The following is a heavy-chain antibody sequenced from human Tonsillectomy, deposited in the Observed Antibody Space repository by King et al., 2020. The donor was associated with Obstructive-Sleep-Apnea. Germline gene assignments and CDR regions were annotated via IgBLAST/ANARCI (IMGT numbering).Heavy chain of an antibody. CDR3: ARVKQQLVFSY. CDR1: GFTVSSNY. J-gene: IGHJ4*02. D-gene: IGHD6-13*01. V-gene: IGHV3-66*01. Sequence: VQLVESGGGLVQPGGSLRLSCAASGFTVSSNYMSWVRQAPGKGLEWVSVIYSGGSTYYADSVKGRFTISRDNSKNTLYLQMNSLRAEDTAVYYCARVKQQLVFSYWGQGTLVTVSS. CDR2: IYSGGST.